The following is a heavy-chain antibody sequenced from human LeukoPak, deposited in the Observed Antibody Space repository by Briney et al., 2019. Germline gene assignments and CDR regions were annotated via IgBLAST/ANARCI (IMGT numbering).Heavy chain of an antibody. J-gene: IGHJ4*02. Sequence: GASVKVSCKASGYTFTSYGISWVRQAPGQGLEWMGWISAYNGNTNYAQKLQGRVTMTTDTSTSTAYMELRSLRSDDTAVYYCARDGGYCSGGSCYGSYDYWGQGTLVTVSS. V-gene: IGHV1-18*01. CDR2: ISAYNGNT. CDR3: ARDGGYCSGGSCYGSYDY. CDR1: GYTFTSYG. D-gene: IGHD2-15*01.